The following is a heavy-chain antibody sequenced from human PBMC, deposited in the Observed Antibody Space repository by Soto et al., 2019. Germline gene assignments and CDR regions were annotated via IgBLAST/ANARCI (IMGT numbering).Heavy chain of an antibody. D-gene: IGHD1-26*01. Sequence: QVQLQESGPGLVKPSGTLSLTCAVSGGSISSSNWWSWVRQPPGKGLEWIGEIYHSGSTNYNPSLKSRVTISVDKSKNQFSLKLSSVTAADTAVYYCARDRLVGAQKGYYYYGMDVWGQGTTVTVSS. J-gene: IGHJ6*02. CDR1: GGSISSSNW. V-gene: IGHV4-4*02. CDR3: ARDRLVGAQKGYYYYGMDV. CDR2: IYHSGST.